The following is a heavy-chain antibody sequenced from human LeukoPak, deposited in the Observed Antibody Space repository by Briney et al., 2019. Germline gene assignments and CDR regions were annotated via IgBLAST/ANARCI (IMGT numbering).Heavy chain of an antibody. J-gene: IGHJ4*02. CDR2: IYYSGST. V-gene: IGHV4-59*01. CDR3: ARVDAGGWYSVDY. CDR1: GGSISSYY. D-gene: IGHD6-19*01. Sequence: SETLSLTCTVSGGSISSYYWSWIRQPPGKGLEWIGYIYYSGSTNYNPSLKSRVTISVDTSKNQFSLKLSSVTAADTAVYYCARVDAGGWYSVDYWGPGTLVTVSS.